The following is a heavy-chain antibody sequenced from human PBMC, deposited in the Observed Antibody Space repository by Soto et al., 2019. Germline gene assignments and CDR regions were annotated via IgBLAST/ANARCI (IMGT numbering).Heavy chain of an antibody. D-gene: IGHD6-19*01. CDR3: ARGAPLQQWLVHD. V-gene: IGHV1-69*13. J-gene: IGHJ4*02. CDR2: IIPIFGTA. CDR1: GGTFSSYA. Sequence: SVKVSCKASGGTFSSYAISWVRQAPGQGLEWMGGIIPIFGTANYAQKFQGRVTITADESTSTAYMELSSLRSEDTAVYYCARGAPLQQWLVHDWGQGTLVTVSS.